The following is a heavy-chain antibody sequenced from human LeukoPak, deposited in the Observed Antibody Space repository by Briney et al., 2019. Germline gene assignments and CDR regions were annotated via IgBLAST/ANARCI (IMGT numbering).Heavy chain of an antibody. D-gene: IGHD2-21*02. CDR2: INSDGSST. V-gene: IGHV3-74*01. CDR1: GFIFSTYW. Sequence: GASLRLSCTASGFIFSTYWMHWVRQAPGKGLVWVSRINSDGSSTTYADSVKGRFTISRDNAKNTLYLQMNSLRAEDTAVYYCARAASCGGDCSSSYLHHWGQGTLVTASS. J-gene: IGHJ1*01. CDR3: ARAASCGGDCSSSYLHH.